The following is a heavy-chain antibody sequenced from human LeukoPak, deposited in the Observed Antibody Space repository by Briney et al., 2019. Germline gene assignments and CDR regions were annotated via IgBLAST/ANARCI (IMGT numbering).Heavy chain of an antibody. CDR2: KKEDGSER. CDR1: GFTFSTKR. CDR3: ARDQIITGSTWSYYYVDV. D-gene: IGHD6-13*01. Sequence: PGGALRLSCAASGFTFSTKRRTWGRQARGKGVGGVADKKEDGSERNYVDSVKGRFIISRDNAKNSVFLEMNSLRAEDTAVYYCARDQIITGSTWSYYYVDVWGKGTTVTVSS. V-gene: IGHV3-7*01. J-gene: IGHJ6*03.